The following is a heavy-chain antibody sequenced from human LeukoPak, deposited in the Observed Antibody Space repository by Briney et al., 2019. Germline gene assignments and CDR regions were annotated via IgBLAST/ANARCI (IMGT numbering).Heavy chain of an antibody. J-gene: IGHJ3*02. CDR3: AISTVEKPRPAFDI. CDR1: GYTFTGYY. V-gene: IGHV1-2*02. Sequence: GASVKVSCKASGYTFTGYYMHWVRQAPGQGLEWMGWINPNSGGTNYAQKFQGRVTMTRDTSISTAYMELSRLRSDDTAVYYCAISTVEKPRPAFDIWGQGTMVTVSS. CDR2: INPNSGGT. D-gene: IGHD4-23*01.